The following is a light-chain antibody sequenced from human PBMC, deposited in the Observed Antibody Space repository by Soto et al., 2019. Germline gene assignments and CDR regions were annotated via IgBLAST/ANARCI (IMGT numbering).Light chain of an antibody. J-gene: IGKJ1*01. CDR1: QSVRSSY. Sequence: EIVLTQSPGTLSLSPGERATLSCRASQSVRSSYLAWYQQKPGQAPRLLIYGASSRATGIPDRFSGSGSGTDFTLTISRLEPEDFAVYYCQQYGSSPETFGQGTKVESK. V-gene: IGKV3-20*01. CDR3: QQYGSSPET. CDR2: GAS.